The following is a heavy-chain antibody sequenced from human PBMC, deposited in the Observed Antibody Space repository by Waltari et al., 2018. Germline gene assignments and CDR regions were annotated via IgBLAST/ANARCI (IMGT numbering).Heavy chain of an antibody. Sequence: EVQLVESGGGLVQPGGSLRLSCVASEFSFSTYWMSWVRQAPGKGLEWVANIKQDGTEKNDVDSVKGRFTISRDNAETSVYLQMSNLRVDDTATYYCAAGSGWVFESWGQGTLVTVSS. CDR2: IKQDGTEK. CDR1: EFSFSTYW. D-gene: IGHD6-19*01. V-gene: IGHV3-7*03. J-gene: IGHJ4*02. CDR3: AAGSGWVFES.